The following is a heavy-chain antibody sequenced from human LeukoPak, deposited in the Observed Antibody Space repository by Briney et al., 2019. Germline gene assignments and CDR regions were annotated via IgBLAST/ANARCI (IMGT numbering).Heavy chain of an antibody. CDR2: INPSGGST. CDR1: GYTFTSYY. J-gene: IGHJ5*02. V-gene: IGHV1-46*01. CDR3: ARDRRHRRYSVVVPAAAYFDP. D-gene: IGHD2-2*01. Sequence: ASVKVSCKASGYTFTSYYMHWVRQAPGQGLEWMGIINPSGGSTSYAQKFQGRVTMTRDTSISTAYMELSRLRSDDTAVYYCARDRRHRRYSVVVPAAAYFDPWGQGTLVTVSS.